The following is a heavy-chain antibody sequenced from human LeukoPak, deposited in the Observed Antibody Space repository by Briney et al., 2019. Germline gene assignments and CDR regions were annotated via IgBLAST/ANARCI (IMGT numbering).Heavy chain of an antibody. Sequence: SETLSLTCTVSGGSISSSSYYWGWIRQSPGKGLEWIGEINHSGNTNYNPSLKSRVTISVDTSKNQFSLKLSSVTAADTAVYYCAKEVGATVDAFDIWGQGTMVTVSS. V-gene: IGHV4-39*07. CDR1: GGSISSSSYY. J-gene: IGHJ3*02. CDR2: INHSGNT. CDR3: AKEVGATVDAFDI. D-gene: IGHD1-26*01.